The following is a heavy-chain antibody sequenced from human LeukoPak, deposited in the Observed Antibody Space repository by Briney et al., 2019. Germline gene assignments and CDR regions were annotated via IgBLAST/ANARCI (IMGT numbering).Heavy chain of an antibody. CDR1: GFTFSSYA. D-gene: IGHD6-13*01. CDR2: ISYDGSNK. CDR3: ARQTTAGTSFDV. Sequence: AGGSLRLSYAASGFTFSSYAMHWVRQAPGKGLEWVAVISYDGSNKYYADSVKGRFTISRDNSKNTLYLQMNSLRAEDTAVYYCARQTTAGTSFDVWGQGTSVTVSS. J-gene: IGHJ6*02. V-gene: IGHV3-30-3*01.